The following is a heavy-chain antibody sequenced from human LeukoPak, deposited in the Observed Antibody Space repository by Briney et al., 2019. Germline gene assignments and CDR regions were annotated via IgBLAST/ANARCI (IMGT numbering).Heavy chain of an antibody. Sequence: SVKVSCKASGFTFTSSAVQWVRQARGQRLEWIGWIVVGSGNTNYAQKFQERVTITRDMSTSTVYMELSSLRSEDTAEYYCARDCLYSSSSYYYGMDVWGQGTTVTVSS. CDR1: GFTFTSSA. CDR3: ARDCLYSSSSYYYGMDV. D-gene: IGHD6-6*01. V-gene: IGHV1-58*01. CDR2: IVVGSGNT. J-gene: IGHJ6*02.